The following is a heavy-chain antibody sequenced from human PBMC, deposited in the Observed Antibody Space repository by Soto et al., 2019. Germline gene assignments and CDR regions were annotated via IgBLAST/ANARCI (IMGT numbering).Heavy chain of an antibody. V-gene: IGHV5-51*01. D-gene: IGHD4-17*01. Sequence: GESLKISCKGSGYSITSYWIGWVRQMPGKGLEWMGIIYPGDSDTRYSPSFQGKVTISADKSISTAYLQWSSLKASDTAMYYCARATDYGDPRGAFDIWGQGTMVTV. CDR1: GYSITSYW. CDR3: ARATDYGDPRGAFDI. J-gene: IGHJ3*02. CDR2: IYPGDSDT.